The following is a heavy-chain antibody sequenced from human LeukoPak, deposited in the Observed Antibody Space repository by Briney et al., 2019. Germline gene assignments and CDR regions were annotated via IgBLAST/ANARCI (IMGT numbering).Heavy chain of an antibody. V-gene: IGHV4-31*03. CDR3: ARGHHYYYYMDV. CDR1: GGSITSGGSF. Sequence: SETLSLTCTVSGGSITSGGSFWIWIRQLPGKGLEWIGYIYNSGGAYYNPSLGGRLSISVDTSKNQFSLRLTSVTAADTAVYFCARGHHYYYYMDVWGNGTTVTVSS. J-gene: IGHJ6*03. CDR2: IYNSGGA.